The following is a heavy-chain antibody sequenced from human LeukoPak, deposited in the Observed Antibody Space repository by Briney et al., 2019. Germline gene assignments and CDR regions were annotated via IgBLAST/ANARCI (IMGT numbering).Heavy chain of an antibody. D-gene: IGHD2-2*02. J-gene: IGHJ4*02. Sequence: GGSLRLSCAASGFTFSSYGMHWVRQAPGKGLEWVAFIRYDGSNKYYADSVKGRLTISRDNSKNTLYLQMNSLRAEETAVYYCAKMGDIVVVPAAILEGDDDYWGQGTLVTVSS. CDR3: AKMGDIVVVPAAILEGDDDY. V-gene: IGHV3-30*02. CDR2: IRYDGSNK. CDR1: GFTFSSYG.